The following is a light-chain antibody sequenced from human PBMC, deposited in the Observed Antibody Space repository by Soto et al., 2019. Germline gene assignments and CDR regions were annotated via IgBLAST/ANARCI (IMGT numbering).Light chain of an antibody. CDR1: SSDVGGYNY. Sequence: QSVLTQPASVSGSPGQSITISCTGTSSDVGGYNYVSWFQQHPGKAPNLMIYDVYRRPSGVSYRFSGSKSGNTASLTISGVQAEDEAYYYCRSYTTSSTVVFGGGTKVTV. CDR3: RSYTTSSTVV. J-gene: IGLJ2*01. V-gene: IGLV2-14*01. CDR2: DVY.